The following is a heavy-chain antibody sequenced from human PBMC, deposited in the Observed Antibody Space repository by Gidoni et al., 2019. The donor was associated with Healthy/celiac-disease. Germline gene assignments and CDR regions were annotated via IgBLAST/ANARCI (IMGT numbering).Heavy chain of an antibody. Sequence: EVQLLESGGGLVQPGGSRRLSCAASGFTFSSYAMSWVRQAPGKGLEWVLAISGSGGSTYYADSVKGRFTISRDNSKNTLYLQMNSLRAEDTAVYYCAKDSLQWLVTDYWGQGTLVTVSS. J-gene: IGHJ4*02. V-gene: IGHV3-23*01. CDR3: AKDSLQWLVTDY. D-gene: IGHD6-19*01. CDR2: ISGSGGST. CDR1: GFTFSSYA.